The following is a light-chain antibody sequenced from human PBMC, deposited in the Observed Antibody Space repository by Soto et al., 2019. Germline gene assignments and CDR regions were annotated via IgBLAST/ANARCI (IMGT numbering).Light chain of an antibody. J-gene: IGLJ2*01. V-gene: IGLV7-46*01. Sequence: QAVVTQEPSLTVSPGGTVTLTCDSSTVCVTSGHYPYWFQQKPGQAPRTLIYDTSNKHSWTPARFSGSLLGGKAALTLSGAQPEDEAEYYCLLSYSGALVVFGGGTKLTVL. CDR1: TVCVTSGHY. CDR3: LLSYSGALVV. CDR2: DTS.